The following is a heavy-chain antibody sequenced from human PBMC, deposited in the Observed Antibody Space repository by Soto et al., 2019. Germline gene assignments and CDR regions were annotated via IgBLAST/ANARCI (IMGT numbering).Heavy chain of an antibody. Sequence: QITLKESGPALAKPTHTLTLTCTFSGFSLTTYGVGVDRIRQPPGKALEWLALIFWNDDERYSPSLKRRLTSPKDTAKNQVVFTMTNMAPVDTATYFCVHTGYSYAPFAYWGRGTLVTVSS. V-gene: IGHV2-5*01. D-gene: IGHD3-16*01. CDR3: VHTGYSYAPFAY. J-gene: IGHJ4*02. CDR1: GFSLTTYGVG. CDR2: IFWNDDE.